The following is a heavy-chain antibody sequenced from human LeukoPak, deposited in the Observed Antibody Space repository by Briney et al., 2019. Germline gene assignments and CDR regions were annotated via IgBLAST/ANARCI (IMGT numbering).Heavy chain of an antibody. V-gene: IGHV4-34*01. D-gene: IGHD3-16*01. CDR1: GGSFSGYY. CDR3: ASTWGQTRWFDP. J-gene: IGHJ5*02. CDR2: ISHSGST. Sequence: PSETLSLTCAVYGGSFSGYYWSWIRQPPGKGLEWIGEISHSGSTNYNPSLKSRVTISVDTSKNQFSLKLSSVTAADTAVYFFASTWGQTRWFDPWGQGTLVTVSS.